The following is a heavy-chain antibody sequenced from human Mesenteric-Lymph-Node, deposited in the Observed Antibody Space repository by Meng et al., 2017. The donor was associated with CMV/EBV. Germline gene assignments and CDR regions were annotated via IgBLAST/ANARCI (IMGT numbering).Heavy chain of an antibody. CDR1: GGSFGGYY. Sequence: QRQLRQWGAGLWKPSEALSLTCAVYGGSFGGYYWSWIRQPPGKGLEWIGEINHSGSTNYNPSLKSRVTISVDTSKNQFSLKLSSVTAADTAVYYCARHQRWLKSEGGFNYWGQGTLVTVSS. CDR2: INHSGST. D-gene: IGHD4-23*01. V-gene: IGHV4-34*01. CDR3: ARHQRWLKSEGGFNY. J-gene: IGHJ4*02.